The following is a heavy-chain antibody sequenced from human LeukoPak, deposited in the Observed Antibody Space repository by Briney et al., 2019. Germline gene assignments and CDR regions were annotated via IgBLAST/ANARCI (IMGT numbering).Heavy chain of an antibody. CDR3: TQWADLVPMDV. J-gene: IGHJ6*02. D-gene: IGHD4/OR15-4a*01. Sequence: PGGSLRLSCAASGFNFSASAVHWVRQASGKGLEWVGRIRSKANTYGTAYAASVKGRFSISRDDSKNTSYLQMNSLKSEDTAVYFCTQWADLVPMDVWGQGTTVTVSS. CDR1: GFNFSASA. V-gene: IGHV3-73*01. CDR2: IRSKANTYGT.